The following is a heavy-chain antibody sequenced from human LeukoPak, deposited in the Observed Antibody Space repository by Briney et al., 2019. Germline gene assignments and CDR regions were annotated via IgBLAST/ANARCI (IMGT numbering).Heavy chain of an antibody. J-gene: IGHJ4*02. CDR1: GFTFSSYA. CDR2: ISGPAGSW. V-gene: IGHV3-23*01. Sequence: PGGFLRLSCAASGFTFSSYAMSWVRQAPGKGLEWVSAISGPAGSWDYADSVKGRFTISRDNSKNTLFLQMNSQRAEDTAIYYCAKKVGLVSAPLYYFDVWGQGTLVTVSS. CDR3: AKKVGLVSAPLYYFDV. D-gene: IGHD5/OR15-5a*01.